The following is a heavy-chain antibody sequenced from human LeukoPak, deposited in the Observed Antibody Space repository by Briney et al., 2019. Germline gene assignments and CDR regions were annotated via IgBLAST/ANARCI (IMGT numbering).Heavy chain of an antibody. CDR1: GFTFSNAW. CDR3: TTAVVVVAATGFDY. J-gene: IGHJ4*02. Sequence: PGGSLRLSCAASGFTFSNAWMSWVRQAPGKGLEWVGRIKSKTDGGTTDYAAPVKGRFTISRDDSKNTLCLQMNRLKTEDTAVYYCTTAVVVVAATGFDYWGQGTLVTVSS. CDR2: IKSKTDGGTT. D-gene: IGHD2-15*01. V-gene: IGHV3-15*01.